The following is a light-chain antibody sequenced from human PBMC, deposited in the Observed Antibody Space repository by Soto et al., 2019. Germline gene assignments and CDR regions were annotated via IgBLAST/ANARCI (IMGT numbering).Light chain of an antibody. Sequence: DIVITHSPATLSVSPGERATLSCRASQSVISNLAWYQQKPGQAPRLLIYGASSRATGIPDRFSGSGSGTDFTLTISRLEPEDFAVYYCQQYGSSPFTFGQGTRLEIK. V-gene: IGKV3-20*01. CDR2: GAS. CDR3: QQYGSSPFT. J-gene: IGKJ5*01. CDR1: QSVISN.